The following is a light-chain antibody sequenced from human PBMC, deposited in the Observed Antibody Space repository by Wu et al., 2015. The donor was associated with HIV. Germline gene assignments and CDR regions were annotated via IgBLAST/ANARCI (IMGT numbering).Light chain of an antibody. V-gene: IGKV3-15*01. CDR3: QQYYEWPA. CDR2: GAS. CDR1: KSVESD. Sequence: MVMTQSPATLSVSPGERATLSCRATKSVESDLVWYQQKPGQAPRIIIYGASTRAAGVPARFSGRGSGTEFTLTINNVQSEDFAVYICQQYYEWPAFGQGLRWKSN. J-gene: IGKJ1*01.